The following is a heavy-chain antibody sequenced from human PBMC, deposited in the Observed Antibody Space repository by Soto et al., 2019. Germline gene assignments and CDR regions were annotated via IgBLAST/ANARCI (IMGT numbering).Heavy chain of an antibody. Sequence: ASVKVSCKASGYTFTSYYMHWVRQAPGQGLEWMGIINPSGGSTSYAQKFQGRVTMTRDTSTSTVYMELSSLRSEDTAVYYCARGLTSLPHFVVWTANRWFVPWCQGTLVTVSS. CDR1: GYTFTSYY. CDR3: ARGLTSLPHFVVWTANRWFVP. V-gene: IGHV1-46*01. D-gene: IGHD2-21*02. CDR2: INPSGGST. J-gene: IGHJ5*02.